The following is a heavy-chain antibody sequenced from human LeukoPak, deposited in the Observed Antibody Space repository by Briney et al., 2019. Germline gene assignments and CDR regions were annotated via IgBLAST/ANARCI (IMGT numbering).Heavy chain of an antibody. CDR3: TKAGAVCSSSSCYANY. D-gene: IGHD2-2*01. Sequence: GGSLRLSCAASGFTFSNYAMNWVRQAPGKGLEWVSAISGSGGDTYYADSVKGRFTISRDNSKNTLYLQMNSLRAEGTALYYCTKAGAVCSSSSCYANYWGQRTLVTVSS. CDR2: ISGSGGDT. J-gene: IGHJ4*02. V-gene: IGHV3-23*01. CDR1: GFTFSNYA.